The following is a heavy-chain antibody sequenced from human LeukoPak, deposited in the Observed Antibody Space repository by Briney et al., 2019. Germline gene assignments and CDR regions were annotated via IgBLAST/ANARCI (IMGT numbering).Heavy chain of an antibody. CDR3: ARSYGYGTNFDY. Sequence: SETLSLTCTVSGGSISSGNYYWIWIRQHPGKGLEWIGYMYYRGSTYYNPSLKSRVTISVDTSKNQFSLKLSSVTAADTAVYYCARSYGYGTNFDYWGQGTLVTVSS. J-gene: IGHJ4*02. CDR2: MYYRGST. CDR1: GGSISSGNYY. V-gene: IGHV4-31*03. D-gene: IGHD5-18*01.